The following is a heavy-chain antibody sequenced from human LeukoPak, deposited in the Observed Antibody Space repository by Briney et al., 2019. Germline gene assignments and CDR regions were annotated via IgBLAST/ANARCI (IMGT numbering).Heavy chain of an antibody. V-gene: IGHV3-13*01. CDR3: VREPAYTGTWWYPDL. CDR1: GFTFSNYD. D-gene: IGHD3-16*01. CDR2: IDPAGNT. Sequence: GGSLRLSCVASGFTFSNYDMHWVRQAAGKGLEWISAIDPAGNTWYSDSVKGRFTISRETAKSSLFLQMNSLRAADTAVYYCVREPAYTGTWWYPDLWGRGTLVTVSS. J-gene: IGHJ2*01.